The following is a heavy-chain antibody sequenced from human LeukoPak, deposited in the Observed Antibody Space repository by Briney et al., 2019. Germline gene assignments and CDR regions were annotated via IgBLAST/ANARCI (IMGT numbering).Heavy chain of an antibody. D-gene: IGHD6-13*01. CDR2: ISSSSSYI. V-gene: IGHV3-21*01. Sequence: PGGSLRLSCAASGFTFSSYSMNWVRQAPGKGLEWVSSISSSSSYIYYADSVKGRFTISRDNAKNSLYLQMNSLRAEDTAVYYCARDSSSSWYGDAFDIWGQGTMVTVSS. J-gene: IGHJ3*02. CDR3: ARDSSSSWYGDAFDI. CDR1: GFTFSSYS.